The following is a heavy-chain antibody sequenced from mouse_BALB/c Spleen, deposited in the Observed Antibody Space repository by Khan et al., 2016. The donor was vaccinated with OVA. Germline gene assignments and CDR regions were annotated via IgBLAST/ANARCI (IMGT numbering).Heavy chain of an antibody. CDR3: ARDRIDY. Sequence: QVQLQQSGAELAKPGASVKMSCTASGYTFTSYWMHWIKQRPGQGLEWIGYITPTSGYTDYNQKFKDKATLTADKSSRTAYMQLSSLTSDSSAVYYLARDRIDYWGQGTALTVSS. V-gene: IGHV1-7*01. J-gene: IGHJ2*01. CDR2: ITPTSGYT. CDR1: GYTFTSYW.